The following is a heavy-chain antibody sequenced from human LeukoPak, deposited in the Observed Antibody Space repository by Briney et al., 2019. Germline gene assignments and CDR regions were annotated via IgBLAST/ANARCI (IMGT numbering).Heavy chain of an antibody. CDR1: GVSISTSY. V-gene: IGHV4-59*08. J-gene: IGHJ3*02. CDR2: IYYSET. Sequence: PSETLSLTCTVSGVSISTSYWSWVRPPPGKGLEWIAYIYYSETNYNPSLKSRVTISADMSKNQLSLKLNSVAAADTAVYYCARLNAYKSVFDIWGRGTMVTVSS. D-gene: IGHD5-24*01. CDR3: ARLNAYKSVFDI.